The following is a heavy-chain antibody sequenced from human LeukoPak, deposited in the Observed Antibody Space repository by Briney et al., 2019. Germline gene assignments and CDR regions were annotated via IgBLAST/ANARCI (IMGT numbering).Heavy chain of an antibody. D-gene: IGHD3-22*01. V-gene: IGHV4-31*03. CDR3: ARRSYYYDSSGYYPFDY. Sequence: SETLSLTCTVSGGSISSGGYYWSWIRQHPGKGLEWIGYIYYSGSTYYNPSLKSRVTISVDASKNQFSLKLSSVTAADTAVYYCARRSYYYDSSGYYPFDYWGQGTLVTVSS. J-gene: IGHJ4*02. CDR2: IYYSGST. CDR1: GGSISSGGYY.